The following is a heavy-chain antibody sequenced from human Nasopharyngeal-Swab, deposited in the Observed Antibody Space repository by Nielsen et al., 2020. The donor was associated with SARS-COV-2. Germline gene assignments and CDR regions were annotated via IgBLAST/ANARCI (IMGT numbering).Heavy chain of an antibody. J-gene: IGHJ4*02. D-gene: IGHD3-16*02. V-gene: IGHV4-39*07. CDR3: ARESKGGYDYIWGSYRPYQYYFDY. CDR2: IYYSGST. Sequence: VRQMPGKGLVWIGSIYYSGSTYYNPSLKSRVTISVDTSKNQFSLKLSSVTAADTAVYYCARESKGGYDYIWGSYRPYQYYFDYWGQGTLVTVSS.